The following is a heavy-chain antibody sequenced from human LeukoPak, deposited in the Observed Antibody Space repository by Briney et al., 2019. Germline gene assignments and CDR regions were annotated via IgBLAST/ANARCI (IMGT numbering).Heavy chain of an antibody. J-gene: IGHJ5*02. CDR3: ALRRLTSSQIIEDNWFGP. V-gene: IGHV4-61*08. Sequence: SETLSLTCTVPGGSVSSSGYSWNWIRQPPGKTLEWIGYTYYSGSTNYNPSLKSRVTLSVDTSKNQFSLRLTSVTAADTAVYYCALRRLTSSQIIEDNWFGPWGQGTLVTVSS. D-gene: IGHD2/OR15-2a*01. CDR1: GGSVSSSGYS. CDR2: TYYSGST.